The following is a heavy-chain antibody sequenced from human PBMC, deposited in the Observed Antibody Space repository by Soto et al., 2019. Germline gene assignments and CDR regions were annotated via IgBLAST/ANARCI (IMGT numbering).Heavy chain of an antibody. CDR1: GFTFSSYW. CDR2: IKQDGSEK. Sequence: GGFLRLSCAASGFTFSSYWMSWVRQAPGKGLEWVANIKQDGSEKYYVDSVKGRFTISRDNAKNSLYLQMNSLRAEDTAVYYCARDADYDILTDFDYWGQGTLVTVSS. CDR3: ARDADYDILTDFDY. V-gene: IGHV3-7*01. J-gene: IGHJ4*02. D-gene: IGHD3-9*01.